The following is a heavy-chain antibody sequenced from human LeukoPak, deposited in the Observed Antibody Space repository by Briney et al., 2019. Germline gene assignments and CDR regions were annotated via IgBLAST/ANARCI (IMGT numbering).Heavy chain of an antibody. CDR3: ARRLSLRFDAFAV. CDR2: ISGSGGST. CDR1: GFTFSSYA. J-gene: IGHJ3*01. D-gene: IGHD3-3*01. V-gene: IGHV3-23*01. Sequence: GGSLRLSCAASGFTFSSYAMSWVRQAPGKGLEWVSAISGSGGSTYYADSVKGRFTISRDTSKNTLLLQMNSLRADDTALYFCARRLSLRFDAFAVWGPGTVVTVSS.